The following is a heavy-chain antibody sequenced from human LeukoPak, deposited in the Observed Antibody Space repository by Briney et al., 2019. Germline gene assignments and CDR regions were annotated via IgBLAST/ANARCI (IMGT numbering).Heavy chain of an antibody. CDR1: GGTFSSYA. Sequence: ASVKVSCKASGGTFSSYAISWVRQAPGQGLEWMGGTIPIFGTANYAQKFQGRVTITADESTSTAYMELSSLRSEDTAVYYCAREGSRGGPSSFDYWGQGTLVTVSS. V-gene: IGHV1-69*13. J-gene: IGHJ4*02. CDR3: AREGSRGGPSSFDY. CDR2: TIPIFGTA. D-gene: IGHD2-15*01.